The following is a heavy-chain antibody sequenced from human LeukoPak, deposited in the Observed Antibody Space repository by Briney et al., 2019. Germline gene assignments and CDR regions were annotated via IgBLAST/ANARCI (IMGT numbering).Heavy chain of an antibody. Sequence: PGGSLRLSCAASGFSFNTYWMYWVRQVPEKGLVWVSRIKTDGSSTSYADSVKGRFTISRDNAKNTLYLQMNSLRAEHTAVYYCTTLYSGAMDYWGQGTLVTVSS. J-gene: IGHJ4*02. V-gene: IGHV3-74*01. D-gene: IGHD1-26*01. CDR2: IKTDGSST. CDR1: GFSFNTYW. CDR3: TTLYSGAMDY.